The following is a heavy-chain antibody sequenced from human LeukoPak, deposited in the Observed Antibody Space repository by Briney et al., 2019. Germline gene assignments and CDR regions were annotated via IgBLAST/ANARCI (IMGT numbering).Heavy chain of an antibody. Sequence: PGGSLRLSCTASGFTLSNYGLNWVRQAPGKGLEWVSFIDTSGSYIYYGDSVKGRVTISRDNAKNSLYLQMNGLRAEDTAVYYCARGRSITLLRGVAMSDGFDGWGQGAMVTVSS. J-gene: IGHJ3*01. CDR1: GFTLSNYG. D-gene: IGHD3-10*01. V-gene: IGHV3-21*01. CDR3: ARGRSITLLRGVAMSDGFDG. CDR2: IDTSGSYI.